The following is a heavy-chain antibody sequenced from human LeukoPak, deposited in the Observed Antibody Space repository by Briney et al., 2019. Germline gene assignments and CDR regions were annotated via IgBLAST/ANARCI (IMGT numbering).Heavy chain of an antibody. CDR2: IRYDGNNK. J-gene: IGHJ4*02. D-gene: IGHD2/OR15-2a*01. CDR3: ARDWFHAIDY. Sequence: GGSLRLSCAASGFTFSDYSMHWVRQAPGKGLNWVAFIRYDGNNKYYADSVKGRFTISRDNSKNMLYLEMNSLSTEDTAVYYCARDWFHAIDYWGQGILVTVSS. CDR1: GFTFSDYS. V-gene: IGHV3-30*02.